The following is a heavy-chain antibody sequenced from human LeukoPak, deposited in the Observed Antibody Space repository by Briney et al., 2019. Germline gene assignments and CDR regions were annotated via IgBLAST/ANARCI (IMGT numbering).Heavy chain of an antibody. Sequence: SETLSLTCTVSGGSISSYYWSWIRQPPGKGLEWIGCIYYSGSTNYNPSLKSRVIISVDTSKNQFSLKVSSVTAADTAVYYCARHGRGYYNGMDVWGQGTTVTVSS. CDR2: IYYSGST. CDR1: GGSISSYY. J-gene: IGHJ6*02. V-gene: IGHV4-59*08. D-gene: IGHD3-10*01. CDR3: ARHGRGYYNGMDV.